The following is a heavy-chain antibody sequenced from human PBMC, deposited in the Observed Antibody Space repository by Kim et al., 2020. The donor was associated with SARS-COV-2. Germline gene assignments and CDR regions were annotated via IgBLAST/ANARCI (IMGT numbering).Heavy chain of an antibody. CDR2: IDVGGGYT. J-gene: IGHJ6*02. V-gene: IGHV3-11*05. Sequence: GGSLRLSCAASGLTFSDYYMSWIRQAPGKGLEWVSYIDVGGGYTSYADSVKGRFTISRDNAMNSLYLQMNSLRAEDTAVYYCARGHYEIHVWGQGTTVTVSS. CDR1: GLTFSDYY. D-gene: IGHD4-17*01. CDR3: ARGHYEIHV.